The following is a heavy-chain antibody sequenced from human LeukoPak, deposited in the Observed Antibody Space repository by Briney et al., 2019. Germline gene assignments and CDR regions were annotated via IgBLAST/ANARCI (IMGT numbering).Heavy chain of an antibody. V-gene: IGHV1-18*01. CDR2: ISAYNGNT. J-gene: IGHJ4*02. CDR1: GYTFTRYG. D-gene: IGHD3-22*01. Sequence: GASVKVSCTASGYTFTRYGLSWVRQAPGPGLERMGWISAYNGNTNYAQTLQGRVTMTTDTSTSTAYMELRSLRSDDTAVYYCARDGDSSCYYPSDYWGQGTLVTVSS. CDR3: ARDGDSSCYYPSDY.